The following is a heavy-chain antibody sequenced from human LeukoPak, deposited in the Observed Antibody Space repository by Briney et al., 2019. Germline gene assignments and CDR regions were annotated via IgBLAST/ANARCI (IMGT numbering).Heavy chain of an antibody. J-gene: IGHJ4*02. CDR1: GFTSSSYA. Sequence: GGSLRLSCAASGFTSSSYAPSWVRQAPGRGLEWVSGISGSSSDTYYADSVKGRFTISISRDNLKNTLYLQMNSLRAEDTAVYYCAKGLSTSSYSDFDYWGQGTLVTVSS. V-gene: IGHV3-23*01. CDR3: AKGLSTSSYSDFDY. CDR2: ISGSSSDT. D-gene: IGHD2-2*01.